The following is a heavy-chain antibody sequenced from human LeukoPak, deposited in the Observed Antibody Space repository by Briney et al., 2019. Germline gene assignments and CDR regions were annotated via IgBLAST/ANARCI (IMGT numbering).Heavy chain of an antibody. CDR3: ASAGVVIRSFDY. V-gene: IGHV1-69*13. CDR2: IIPIFGTA. Sequence: GASVKVSCKASGGTFSSYAIGWVRQAPGQGLEWMGGIIPIFGTANYAQKFQGRVTITADESTSTAYMELSSLRSEDTAVYYCASAGVVIRSFDYWGQGTLVTVSS. CDR1: GGTFSSYA. J-gene: IGHJ4*02. D-gene: IGHD3-3*01.